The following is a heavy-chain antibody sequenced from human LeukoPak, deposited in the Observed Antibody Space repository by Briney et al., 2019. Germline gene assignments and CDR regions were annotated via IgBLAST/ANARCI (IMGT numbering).Heavy chain of an antibody. CDR1: GGSFTNYY. Sequence: SETLSLTCAVYGGSFTNYYWSWIRQPPGKGLEWIGEINHSGSTKYNPSLKSRVTISIDTSKNQLSLKLSSVTAADTAVYSCARGEIAAAGYYYYYMDVWGKGTTVTVSS. V-gene: IGHV4-34*01. J-gene: IGHJ6*03. CDR2: INHSGST. CDR3: ARGEIAAAGYYYYYMDV. D-gene: IGHD6-13*01.